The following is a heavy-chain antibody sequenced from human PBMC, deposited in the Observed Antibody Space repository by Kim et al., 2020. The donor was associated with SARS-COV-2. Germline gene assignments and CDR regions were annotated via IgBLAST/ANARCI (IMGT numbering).Heavy chain of an antibody. CDR2: IKSKTDGGTT. CDR3: TTDLGTGYEFSNYYGMDV. Sequence: GGSLRLSCAASGFTVSNAWMSWVRQAPGKGLEWVGRIKSKTDGGTTDYAAPVKGRFTISRDDTKNTLYLQMNSLKTEDTAVYYCTTDLGTGYEFSNYYGMDVWGQGTTVTVSS. J-gene: IGHJ6*02. D-gene: IGHD5-12*01. V-gene: IGHV3-15*01. CDR1: GFTVSNAW.